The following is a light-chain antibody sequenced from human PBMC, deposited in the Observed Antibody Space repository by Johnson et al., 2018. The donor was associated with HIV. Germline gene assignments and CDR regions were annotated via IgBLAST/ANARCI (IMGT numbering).Light chain of an antibody. CDR2: DNN. Sequence: SILTQPPSVSAAPGQKVTISCSGSSSNIGNNYVSWYQQLPGTAPKLLIYDNNKRPSGIPDRFSGSKSGTSATLGITGLQTGDEADYYCGTWDSSLSAGPHYFVGIGTKVPVL. J-gene: IGLJ1*01. V-gene: IGLV1-51*01. CDR1: SSNIGNNY. CDR3: GTWDSSLSAGPHYF.